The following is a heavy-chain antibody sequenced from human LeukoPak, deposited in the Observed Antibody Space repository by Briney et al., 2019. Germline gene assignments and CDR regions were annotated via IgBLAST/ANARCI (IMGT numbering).Heavy chain of an antibody. CDR2: IYTSGST. Sequence: SQTLSLTCTVSGGSISSGSYYWSWIRQPAGKGLEWIGRIYTSGSTNYNPSLKSRVTMSVDTSKNQFSLKLSSVTAADTAVYYCARGPDRCSGGWFSEGDYFDYWGQGTLVTVSS. V-gene: IGHV4-61*02. J-gene: IGHJ4*02. CDR1: GGSISSGSYY. CDR3: ARGPDRCSGGWFSEGDYFDY. D-gene: IGHD6-19*01.